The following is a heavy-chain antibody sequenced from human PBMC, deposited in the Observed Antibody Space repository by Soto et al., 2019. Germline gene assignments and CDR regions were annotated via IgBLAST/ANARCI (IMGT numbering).Heavy chain of an antibody. V-gene: IGHV4-34*01. D-gene: IGHD3-22*01. Sequence: QVQLQQWGAGLLKPSETLSLTCAVYGGSFSGYYWCWIRQPPGKGLEWIGEIKHSGSTNYNPSLQSRGTIPVATSKNQFSLKLSSVTAAYTAVYDFAALEVVVISHAFDIWGQGAMVAVSS. J-gene: IGHJ3*02. CDR1: GGSFSGYY. CDR3: AALEVVVISHAFDI. CDR2: IKHSGST.